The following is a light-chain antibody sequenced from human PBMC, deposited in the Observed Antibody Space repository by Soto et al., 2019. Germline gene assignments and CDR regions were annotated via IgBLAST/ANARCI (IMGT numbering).Light chain of an antibody. CDR2: DTS. CDR1: QGIGDT. CDR3: QHYVTWPLT. V-gene: IGKV3-15*01. Sequence: EFVLTQSPGTLSLSPGEGATLSCRASQGIGDTLAWYQQKPGQTPRLLIYDTSIRATGVPARFSGSRSGAEFTLTISSLQSEDFAVYYCQHYVTWPLTFGGGTKVESK. J-gene: IGKJ4*01.